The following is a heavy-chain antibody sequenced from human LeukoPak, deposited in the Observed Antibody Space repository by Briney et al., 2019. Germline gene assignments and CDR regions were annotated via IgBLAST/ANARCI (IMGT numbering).Heavy chain of an antibody. CDR3: ARVEWEGPHPTLNY. V-gene: IGHV3-48*04. D-gene: IGHD1-26*01. CDR1: GFTFSTYS. CDR2: LSGTSSTM. Sequence: GGSLRLSCAASGFTFSTYSMNWVRQAPGKGPGLVLNLSGTSSTMHYADSVKGRFTISRDNAKNSLYLQMNSLRAEDTAVYYCARVEWEGPHPTLNYWGQGTLVTVSS. J-gene: IGHJ4*02.